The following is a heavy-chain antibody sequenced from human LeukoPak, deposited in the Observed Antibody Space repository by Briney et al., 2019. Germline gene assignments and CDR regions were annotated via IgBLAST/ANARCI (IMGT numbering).Heavy chain of an antibody. V-gene: IGHV4-34*01. CDR1: GGSFSGYY. CDR3: ARAPRDPRSLDY. CDR2: INHSGST. J-gene: IGHJ4*02. D-gene: IGHD3-3*01. Sequence: SETLSLTCAVYGGSFSGYYWSWIRQPPGKGLEWIGEINHSGSTNYNPSLKSQVTISVDTSKNQFSLKLSSVTAADTAVYYCARAPRDPRSLDYWGQGTLVTVSS.